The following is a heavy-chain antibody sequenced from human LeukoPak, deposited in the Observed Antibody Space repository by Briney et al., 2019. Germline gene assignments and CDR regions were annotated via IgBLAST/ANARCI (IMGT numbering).Heavy chain of an antibody. V-gene: IGHV3-21*01. D-gene: IGHD1-7*01. CDR1: GFTFSSYS. CDR2: ISSSSSYI. CDR3: ARGGLNWNYGPAGY. Sequence: GGSLRLSCAASGFTFSSYSMNWVRQAPGKGLEWVSSISSSSSYIYYADSVKGRFTISRDNAKISLFLQMNSLRAEDTAVYYCARGGLNWNYGPAGYWGQGALVTVSS. J-gene: IGHJ4*02.